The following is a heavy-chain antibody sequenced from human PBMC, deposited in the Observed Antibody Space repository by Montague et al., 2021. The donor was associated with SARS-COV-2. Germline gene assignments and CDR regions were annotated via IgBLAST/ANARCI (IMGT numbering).Heavy chain of an antibody. CDR3: ASTDYFASGKYDF. V-gene: IGHV4-59*08. Sequence: SETLSLTCTVSGGSISGYFWCWIRQSPRKGLDLIGYIYYSCTTKSNSALKSRVAISLETSKNQFHLTLNFVTAADTAAYFCASTDYFASGKYDFWGQGTWVTVSS. CDR1: GGSISGYF. CDR2: IYYSCTT. J-gene: IGHJ4*02. D-gene: IGHD3-10*01.